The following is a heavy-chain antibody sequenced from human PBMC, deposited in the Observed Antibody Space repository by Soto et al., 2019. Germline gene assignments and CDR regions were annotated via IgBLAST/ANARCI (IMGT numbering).Heavy chain of an antibody. J-gene: IGHJ6*02. CDR3: ARSLSVLRYFDWLLYYGMDV. CDR2: ISYDGSNK. Sequence: PGGSLRLSCAASGFIFSSYAMHWVRQAPGKGLEWVAVISYDGSNKYYADSVKGRFTISRDNSKNTLYLQMNSLRAEDTAVYYCARSLSVLRYFDWLLYYGMDVWGQGTTVTVSS. V-gene: IGHV3-30-3*01. CDR1: GFIFSSYA. D-gene: IGHD3-9*01.